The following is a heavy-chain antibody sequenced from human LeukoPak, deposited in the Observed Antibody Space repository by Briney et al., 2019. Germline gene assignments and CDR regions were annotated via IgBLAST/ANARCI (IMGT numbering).Heavy chain of an antibody. CDR1: GYALTELS. D-gene: IGHD6-13*01. Sequence: ASVKVSCKVSGYALTELSMHWVRQAPGKGLEWMGGFDPEDGETIYAQKFQGRVTMTRDTSISTAYMELSRLRSDDTAVYYCARGIAAAGTQHWFDPWGQGTLVTVSS. V-gene: IGHV1-24*01. CDR3: ARGIAAAGTQHWFDP. J-gene: IGHJ5*02. CDR2: FDPEDGET.